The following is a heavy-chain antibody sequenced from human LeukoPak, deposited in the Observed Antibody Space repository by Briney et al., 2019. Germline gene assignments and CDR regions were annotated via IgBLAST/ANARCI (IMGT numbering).Heavy chain of an antibody. CDR3: ARDSSDYGDYGLDY. V-gene: IGHV3-48*04. CDR1: GFTFSSYS. J-gene: IGHJ4*02. CDR2: ISSSSSTI. D-gene: IGHD4-17*01. Sequence: GGSLRLSCAASGFTFSSYSMNWVHQAPGKGLEWVSYISSSSSTIYYADSVKGRFTISRDNAKNSLYLQMNSLRAEDTAVYYCARDSSDYGDYGLDYWGQGTLVTVSS.